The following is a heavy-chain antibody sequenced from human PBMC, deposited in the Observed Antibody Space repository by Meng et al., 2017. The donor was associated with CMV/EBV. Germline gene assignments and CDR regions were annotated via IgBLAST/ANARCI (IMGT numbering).Heavy chain of an antibody. Sequence: ASITSSMWWTWVRQPPGKGLEWVGEIDHSGKSNSNQSLKSRLTLSLDTSNNHLSLRMTSVTAEDTAIYYCARVREHTSLGNYWFDPWGQGTLVTVSS. CDR1: ASITSSMW. D-gene: IGHD3-16*01. J-gene: IGHJ5*02. CDR3: ARVREHTSLGNYWFDP. V-gene: IGHV4-4*02. CDR2: IDHSGKS.